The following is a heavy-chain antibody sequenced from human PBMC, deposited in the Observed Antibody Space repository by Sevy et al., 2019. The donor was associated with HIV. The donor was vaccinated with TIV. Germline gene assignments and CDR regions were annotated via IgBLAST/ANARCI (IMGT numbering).Heavy chain of an antibody. Sequence: GGSLRLSCEVSGLSVTNNGMHWVRQAPGKGLEWVVVISYDGINKYYGDSVKGRFIISRDRSKNTLYLQMNILRIEDTAVYYCAKDFTGFYGMDVWAKATTATVSS. CDR1: GLSVTNNG. V-gene: IGHV3-30*18. CDR2: ISYDGINK. CDR3: AKDFTGFYGMDV. D-gene: IGHD3-9*01. J-gene: IGHJ6*04.